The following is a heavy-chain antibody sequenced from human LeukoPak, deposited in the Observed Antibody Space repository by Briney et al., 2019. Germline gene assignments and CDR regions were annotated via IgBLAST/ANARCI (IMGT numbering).Heavy chain of an antibody. V-gene: IGHV3-30-3*01. CDR2: ISYDGSNE. Sequence: GGSLRLSCAASGFTFSSYAMSWVRQAPGKGLEWVAVISYDGSNEYYADSVKGRFTISRDNSKNTLYLQMNSLRAEDTAVYYCARDPYYYDSSGYGAFDIWGQGTMVTVSS. D-gene: IGHD3-22*01. J-gene: IGHJ3*02. CDR3: ARDPYYYDSSGYGAFDI. CDR1: GFTFSSYA.